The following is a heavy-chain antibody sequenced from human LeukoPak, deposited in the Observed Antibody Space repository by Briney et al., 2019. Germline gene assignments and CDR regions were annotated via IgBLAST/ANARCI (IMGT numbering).Heavy chain of an antibody. CDR1: GGSISSSSYY. D-gene: IGHD7-27*01. J-gene: IGHJ2*01. CDR2: IYYSGST. Sequence: SETLSLTCTVSGGSISSSSYYWGWIRQPPGKGLEWIGSIYYSGSTYYNPSLKSRVTISVDRSKNQFSLKLSSVTAADTAVYYCARAANWGSRFYFDLWGRGTLVTVSS. V-gene: IGHV4-39*07. CDR3: ARAANWGSRFYFDL.